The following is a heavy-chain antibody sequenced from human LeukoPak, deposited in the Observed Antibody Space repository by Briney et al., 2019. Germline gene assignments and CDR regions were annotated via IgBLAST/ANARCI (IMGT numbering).Heavy chain of an antibody. CDR3: AIGDMDRGSPRGYYFDY. CDR1: GYSLTEFS. CDR2: PDAEDGEA. Sequence: ASLNVSCKASGYSLTEFSMHWVRQPPGKGLEWLGGPDAEDGEAMYAQKFQGRVTLTADTSTDTAYMDLSSLRSEDTAVYYCAIGDMDRGSPRGYYFDYWGQGSLVTVSP. J-gene: IGHJ4*02. D-gene: IGHD3-10*01. V-gene: IGHV1-24*01.